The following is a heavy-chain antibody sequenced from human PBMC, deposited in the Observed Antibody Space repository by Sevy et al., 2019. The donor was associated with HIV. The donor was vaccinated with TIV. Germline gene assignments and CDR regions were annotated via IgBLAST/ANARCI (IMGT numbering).Heavy chain of an antibody. CDR2: IYFTGNT. CDR1: GGSISSYF. Sequence: SETLSLTCSVSGGSISSYFWTWVRQSPGKGLEWIGNIYFTGNTDYSPSLKSRVTLSLDTYKSQFSLTLKSVTAADAAIDFCERDSTTRPRVLDYWGQGTLVTVSS. J-gene: IGHJ4*02. D-gene: IGHD1-1*01. CDR3: ERDSTTRPRVLDY. V-gene: IGHV4-59*01.